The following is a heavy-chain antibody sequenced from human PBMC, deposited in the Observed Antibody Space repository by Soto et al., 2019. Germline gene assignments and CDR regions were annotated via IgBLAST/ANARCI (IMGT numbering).Heavy chain of an antibody. Sequence: ASVKVSCKASGHTFTSYYMHWVRQAPGQGLEWMGIINLSGGSTSYAQKFQGRVTITRDTSTSTVYMDLSSLRSEDTAVYYCASHDSDIVNTNSCSMDVWGQGTTVTVSS. J-gene: IGHJ6*02. V-gene: IGHV1-46*01. CDR3: ASHDSDIVNTNSCSMDV. D-gene: IGHD2-15*01. CDR1: GHTFTSYY. CDR2: INLSGGST.